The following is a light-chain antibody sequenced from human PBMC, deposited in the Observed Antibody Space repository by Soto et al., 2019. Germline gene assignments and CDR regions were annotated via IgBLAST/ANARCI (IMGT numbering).Light chain of an antibody. CDR2: AAS. J-gene: IGKJ1*01. CDR3: QKYNIAPPT. Sequence: QMTQSPSSLSASVGDRVTITCRASRGISNYLAWYQQKPGEVPKLLIFAASTLQSGVPSRFSGSGSGTDFNLTISSLQTEDVATYYCQKYNIAPPTFGPGTKVEIK. V-gene: IGKV1-27*01. CDR1: RGISNY.